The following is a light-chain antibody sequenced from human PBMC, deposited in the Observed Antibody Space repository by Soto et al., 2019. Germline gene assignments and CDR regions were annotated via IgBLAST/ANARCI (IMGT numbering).Light chain of an antibody. J-gene: IGKJ2*01. CDR2: GAS. Sequence: EIVLTQSPANLSLSPGERATLSCRASQSVSSYLAWYQQKPGQAPRLLIYGASNRATDIPARFSGSGSGTDFTLIISSLEPEDFAVYYCQHRGKWPRTFGQGTKLEI. CDR3: QHRGKWPRT. CDR1: QSVSSY. V-gene: IGKV3-11*01.